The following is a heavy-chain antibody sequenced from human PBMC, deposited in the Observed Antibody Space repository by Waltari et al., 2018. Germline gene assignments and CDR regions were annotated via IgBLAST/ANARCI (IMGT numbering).Heavy chain of an antibody. Sequence: EVQLVESGGGLVQPGGSLKVSCSASGFTFSGSSIHWVRQTSGKGLEWVGRIRDKGSSYATDYAASVKGRFTMSRDDSKNTAYLQMNSLKTEDTALYYCTRGDCGSDCYIYFYWGLGTLVTVSS. V-gene: IGHV3-73*01. CDR1: GFTFSGSS. CDR3: TRGDCGSDCYIYFY. J-gene: IGHJ4*02. CDR2: IRDKGSSYAT. D-gene: IGHD2-21*02.